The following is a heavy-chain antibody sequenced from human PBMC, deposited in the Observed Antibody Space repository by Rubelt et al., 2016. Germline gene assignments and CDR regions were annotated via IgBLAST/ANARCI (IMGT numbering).Heavy chain of an antibody. Sequence: GDIYYSGSTNYNPSLKSRVTISVDTSKNQFSLKLSSVTAADTAVYYCARLQATVTTFDYWGQGTLVTVSA. CDR3: ARLQATVTTFDY. V-gene: IGHV4-59*08. CDR2: IYYSGST. J-gene: IGHJ4*02. D-gene: IGHD4-17*01.